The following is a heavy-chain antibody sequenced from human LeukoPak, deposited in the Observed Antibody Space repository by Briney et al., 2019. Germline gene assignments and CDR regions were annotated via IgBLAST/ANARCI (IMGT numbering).Heavy chain of an antibody. Sequence: PGGSLRLSCAASGFTFSSYAMSWVRQAPGKGLEWVSAISGSGGSTYYADSVKGRFTISRDNSKNTLYLQMNSLRAEDTAVYYCAKDRDARSYDFWSGPVLDYWGQGTLVTVSS. CDR3: AKDRDARSYDFWSGPVLDY. D-gene: IGHD3-3*01. CDR2: ISGSGGST. CDR1: GFTFSSYA. V-gene: IGHV3-23*01. J-gene: IGHJ4*02.